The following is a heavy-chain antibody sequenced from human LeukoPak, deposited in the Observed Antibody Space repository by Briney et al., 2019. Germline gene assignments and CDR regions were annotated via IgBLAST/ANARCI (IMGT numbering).Heavy chain of an antibody. Sequence: SETLSPTCTVSGGSVSSGSYYWSWIRQPPGEGLEWIGYIYYSGSTNYNPSLKSRVTMSVDTSKNQFSLKLSSVTAADTAVYYCARVPGGGTAANWGQGTMVTVSS. CDR3: ARVPGGGTAAN. CDR1: GGSVSSGSYY. D-gene: IGHD1-7*01. CDR2: IYYSGST. J-gene: IGHJ3*01. V-gene: IGHV4-61*01.